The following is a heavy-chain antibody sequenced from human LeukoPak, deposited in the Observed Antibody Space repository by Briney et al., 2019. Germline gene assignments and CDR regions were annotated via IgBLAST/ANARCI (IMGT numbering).Heavy chain of an antibody. V-gene: IGHV7-4-1*02. CDR2: INTNTGNP. Sequence: ASVKVSCKASGYTFTRYAMNWVRQAPGQGLEWMGWINTNTGNPTYAQGFTGRFVFSLDTSVSTAYLQISSLKAEDTAVYYCAKPNGDYYDSSTAFDIWGQGTMVTVSS. CDR1: GYTFTRYA. J-gene: IGHJ3*02. D-gene: IGHD3-22*01. CDR3: AKPNGDYYDSSTAFDI.